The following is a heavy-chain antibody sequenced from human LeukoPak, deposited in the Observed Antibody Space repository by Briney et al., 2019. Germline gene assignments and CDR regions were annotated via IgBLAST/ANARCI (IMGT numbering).Heavy chain of an antibody. CDR3: ARVPYYYDSSGGHDAFDI. J-gene: IGHJ3*02. Sequence: PGGSLRLSCAASGFTFSSYGMHWVRQAPGKGLEWVAVIWYDGSNKYYADSVKGRFTISRDNSKNTLYLQMNSLRAEDTAVYYCARVPYYYDSSGGHDAFDIWGQGTMVTVSS. D-gene: IGHD3-22*01. CDR1: GFTFSSYG. V-gene: IGHV3-33*01. CDR2: IWYDGSNK.